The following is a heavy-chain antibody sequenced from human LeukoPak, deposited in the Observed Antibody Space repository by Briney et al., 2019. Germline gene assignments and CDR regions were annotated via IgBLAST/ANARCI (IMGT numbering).Heavy chain of an antibody. Sequence: SETLSLTCTVSGGSISTSNYYWGWIRQPPGKGLEWIGNIFYSGSTYYSPSLRSRVTISLDTSRNQFSLKLNSVTAADTAVYYCARGEDYYDSSGYLFYWGQGTLVTVSS. CDR2: IFYSGST. CDR3: ARGEDYYDSSGYLFY. D-gene: IGHD3-22*01. CDR1: GGSISTSNYY. J-gene: IGHJ4*02. V-gene: IGHV4-39*07.